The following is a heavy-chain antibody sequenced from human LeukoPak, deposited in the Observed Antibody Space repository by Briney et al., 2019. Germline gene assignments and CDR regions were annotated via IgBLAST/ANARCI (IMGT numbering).Heavy chain of an antibody. Sequence: GSLRLSCAASGFTFSTYAMSWVRQAPGKGLEWLSTIGGGGRDAFYADSVKGRFTVSRDNSKNTLYLQMSSLRAEDTAVYFCAKNRGANYYNYYMDVWGKGTTVTVSS. V-gene: IGHV3-23*01. D-gene: IGHD4/OR15-4a*01. J-gene: IGHJ6*03. CDR1: GFTFSTYA. CDR3: AKNRGANYYNYYMDV. CDR2: IGGGGRDA.